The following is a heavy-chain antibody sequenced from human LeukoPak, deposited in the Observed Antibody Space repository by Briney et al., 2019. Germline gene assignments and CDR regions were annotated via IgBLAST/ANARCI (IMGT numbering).Heavy chain of an antibody. CDR2: IIPIFGTA. CDR1: GYTFTGYY. Sequence: ASVKVSCKASGYTFTGYYMHWVRQAPGQGLEWMGRIIPIFGTANYAQKFQGRVTITTDESTSTAYMELSSLRSEDTAVYYCARARTSSAFDIWGQGTMVTVSS. CDR3: ARARTSSAFDI. V-gene: IGHV1-69*05. J-gene: IGHJ3*02.